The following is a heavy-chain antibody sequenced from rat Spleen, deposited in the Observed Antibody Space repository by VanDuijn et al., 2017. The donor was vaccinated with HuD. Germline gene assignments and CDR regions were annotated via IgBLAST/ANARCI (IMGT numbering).Heavy chain of an antibody. CDR1: GFSLTGNN. CDR3: TRGGLWFAY. CDR2: MRYDGDT. V-gene: IGHV2S30*01. Sequence: QVQLKESGPGLVQPSQTLSLTCTVSGFSLTGNNVYWVRQPPGKGLEWMGRMRYDGDTYYNSALKSRLSIRGETSKNQVFLKLNSLQTYDAAIYYCTRGGLWFAYWGQGTLVTLSS. J-gene: IGHJ3*01.